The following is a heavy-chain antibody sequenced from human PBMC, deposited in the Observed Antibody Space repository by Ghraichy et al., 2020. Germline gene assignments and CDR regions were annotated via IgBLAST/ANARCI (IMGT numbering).Heavy chain of an antibody. D-gene: IGHD2-2*01. Sequence: GGSLRLSCAASGFTFSSYDMHWVRQAPGKGLEWVAIISYDGSNKYYADSVKGRFTISRDTSKNTLYLQMNSLRPEDTAVYYCATGGRLVPASIDDYWGQGTLVTVSS. V-gene: IGHV3-30*04. CDR1: GFTFSSYD. CDR3: ATGGRLVPASIDDY. CDR2: ISYDGSNK. J-gene: IGHJ4*02.